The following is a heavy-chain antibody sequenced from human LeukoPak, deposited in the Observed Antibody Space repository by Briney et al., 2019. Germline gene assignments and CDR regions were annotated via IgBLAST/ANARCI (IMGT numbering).Heavy chain of an antibody. V-gene: IGHV3-30*04. D-gene: IGHD3-10*01. CDR1: GFNFTSYT. J-gene: IGHJ4*02. Sequence: GKSLRLSCAASGFNFTSYTMHWVRQAPGEGLEWVAATSQYGDNKYYADSVKGRFNISRDNSKNTLYLQMNSLRPEDTAVYFCARKSLWFKYYDYWGQGMLVTVSS. CDR3: ARKSLWFKYYDY. CDR2: TSQYGDNK.